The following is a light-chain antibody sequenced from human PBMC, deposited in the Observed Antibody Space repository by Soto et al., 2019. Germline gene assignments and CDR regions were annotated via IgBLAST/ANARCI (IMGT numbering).Light chain of an antibody. CDR3: SSYTSIFTYV. V-gene: IGLV2-14*01. CDR1: SSDFGDYNY. J-gene: IGLJ1*01. CDR2: EVS. Sequence: QSALTKPASVSGSPGQSITISCTGTSSDFGDYNYVSWYQQHPGKAPKLMIYEVSNRPSGVSIRFSGSKSGNTASLTISGLHAEDEADYYCSSYTSIFTYVFGTGTKLTVL.